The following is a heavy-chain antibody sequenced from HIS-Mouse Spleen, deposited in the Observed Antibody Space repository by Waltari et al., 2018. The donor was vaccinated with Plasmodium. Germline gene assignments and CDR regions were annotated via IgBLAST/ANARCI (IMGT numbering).Heavy chain of an antibody. V-gene: IGHV3-53*01. CDR3: ARGMKSSSSAFDI. J-gene: IGHJ3*02. D-gene: IGHD6-6*01. Sequence: EVQLVESGGGLIQPGGSLRLSCAASGFTVSSNYMSWVRQAPGKGVEWVSVIYRGGITDYADSGKGRFTISRDNSKNTLYLQMNSLRAEDTAVYYCARGMKSSSSAFDIWGQGTMVTVSS. CDR1: GFTVSSNY. CDR2: IYRGGIT.